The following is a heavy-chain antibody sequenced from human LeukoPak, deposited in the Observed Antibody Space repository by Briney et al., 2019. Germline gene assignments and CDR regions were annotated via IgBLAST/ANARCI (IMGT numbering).Heavy chain of an antibody. J-gene: IGHJ5*02. CDR1: GYSISSGYY. Sequence: SETLSLTCTVSGYSISSGYYWGWIRQPPGKGLEWIGSIYHSGSTYYNPSLKSRVTISVDTSKNQFSLKLSSVTAADTAVYYCARGSTVVTPDWFDPWGQGTLVTVSS. D-gene: IGHD4-23*01. CDR3: ARGSTVVTPDWFDP. CDR2: IYHSGST. V-gene: IGHV4-38-2*02.